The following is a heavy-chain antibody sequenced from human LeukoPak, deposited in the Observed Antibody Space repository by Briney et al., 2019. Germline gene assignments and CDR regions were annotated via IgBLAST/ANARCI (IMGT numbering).Heavy chain of an antibody. CDR2: ISDSGGNT. V-gene: IGHV3-23*01. CDR1: GFTFSSYA. D-gene: IGHD3-3*01. Sequence: PGGSLRLSCAASGFTFSSYAMSWARQVPGKGLEWVSGISDSGGNTYYADSVKGRFTISRDNSKNTLYLQMNSLRAEDTAVYYCARAQSVGRFLEWLLFSAFDYWGQGTLVTVSS. J-gene: IGHJ4*02. CDR3: ARAQSVGRFLEWLLFSAFDY.